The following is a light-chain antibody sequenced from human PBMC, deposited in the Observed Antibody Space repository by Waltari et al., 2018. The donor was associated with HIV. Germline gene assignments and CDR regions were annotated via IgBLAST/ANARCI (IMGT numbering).Light chain of an antibody. CDR2: DDS. CDR1: EIERKV. CDR3: QVWDSSSGVV. J-gene: IGLJ2*01. Sequence: SYVLTQSPSVSVAPGKTARIPCGGNEIERKVVHWYQQKPGQAPLLVIYDDSDRPSGMSERFSGSNSGNTATLTISRVEAGDEAAYYCQVWDSSSGVVFGGGTNLTVL. V-gene: IGLV3-21*04.